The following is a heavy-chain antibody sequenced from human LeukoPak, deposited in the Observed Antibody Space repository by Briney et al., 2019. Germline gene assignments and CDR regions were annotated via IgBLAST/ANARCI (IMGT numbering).Heavy chain of an antibody. D-gene: IGHD6-6*01. V-gene: IGHV4-31*03. CDR2: IYYSGST. Sequence: QTLSLTCTVSGGSISSGGYYWSWIRQHPGKGLEWIGYIYYSGSTYYNPSLKSRVTISVDTSKNQFSLKLSSVTAADTAVYYCARLLLNSSSSHWFDPWGQGTLVTVSS. J-gene: IGHJ5*02. CDR3: ARLLLNSSSSHWFDP. CDR1: GGSISSGGYY.